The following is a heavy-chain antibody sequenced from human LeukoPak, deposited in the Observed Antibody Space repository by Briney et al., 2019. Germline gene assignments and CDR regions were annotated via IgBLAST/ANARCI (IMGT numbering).Heavy chain of an antibody. Sequence: PGGSLRLSCAVSGFTFSSYWTHWVRQVPGKGLVWVSRIKSDGSSTTYADSVKGRFTISRDNSKKTLYLQMNSLRAEDTAVYYCARASGWSQPYYLDHWGQGTLVTVSS. J-gene: IGHJ4*02. CDR1: GFTFSSYW. V-gene: IGHV3-74*01. D-gene: IGHD6-19*01. CDR2: IKSDGSST. CDR3: ARASGWSQPYYLDH.